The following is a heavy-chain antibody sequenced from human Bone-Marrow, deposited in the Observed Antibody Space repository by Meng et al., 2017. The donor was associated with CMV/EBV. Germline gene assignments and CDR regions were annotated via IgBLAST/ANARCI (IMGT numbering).Heavy chain of an antibody. J-gene: IGHJ6*02. D-gene: IGHD6-19*01. CDR1: GFTFSSYS. CDR2: ISSSSSTI. Sequence: GGSLRLSCAASGFTFSSYSMNWVRQAPGKGLEWVSYISSSSSTIYYADSVKGRFTISRDNAKNSLYLQMNSLRAEDTAVYYCARYMGIEQWLVNHYYYYGMDVWGQGTTVTVSS. V-gene: IGHV3-48*04. CDR3: ARYMGIEQWLVNHYYYYGMDV.